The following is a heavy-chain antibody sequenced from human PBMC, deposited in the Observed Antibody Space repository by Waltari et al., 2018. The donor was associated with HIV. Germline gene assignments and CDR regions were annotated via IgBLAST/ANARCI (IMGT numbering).Heavy chain of an antibody. J-gene: IGHJ6*02. V-gene: IGHV3-23*01. D-gene: IGHD6-19*01. Sequence: EVQLLESGGGLVQPGGSLRLSCTASGLTFSSYVLSWVRQAAGKGLEWVSAISVSGGRTYYADSVKGRFTISRDNSKNTLYLQMNSLRAEDTAVYYCAKRVAVAGARTFYGMDVWGQGTTVTVSS. CDR2: ISVSGGRT. CDR1: GLTFSSYV. CDR3: AKRVAVAGARTFYGMDV.